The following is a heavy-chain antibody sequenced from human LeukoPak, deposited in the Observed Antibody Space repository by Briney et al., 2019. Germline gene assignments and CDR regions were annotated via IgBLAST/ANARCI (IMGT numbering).Heavy chain of an antibody. V-gene: IGHV3-21*01. CDR1: GFTFSDDN. D-gene: IGHD3-16*02. CDR3: ARGVIIRGRLDP. Sequence: GGSLRLSCAASGFTFSDDNMNWVRQTPGKGLEWLSSISSGSNYIYYADSVKGRFTISRDNAKNSLYLQMSSLRAEDTAVYYCARGVIIRGRLDPWGQGTLVTVSS. J-gene: IGHJ5*02. CDR2: ISSGSNYI.